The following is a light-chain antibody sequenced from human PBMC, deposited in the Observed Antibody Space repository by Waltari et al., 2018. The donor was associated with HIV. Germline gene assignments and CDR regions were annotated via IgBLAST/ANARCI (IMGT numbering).Light chain of an antibody. CDR1: PSASSN. CDR2: GAS. V-gene: IGKV3-15*01. Sequence: EIVMPQSPATLSVSPGARAPLSCRASPSASSNLAWDQRKPGQAPRLLIYGASTMATGIPARFSGSGSGTEFTLTISSLQSEDFAVYYWQQYNNWPPWTFGQGTKVEIK. J-gene: IGKJ1*01. CDR3: QQYNNWPPWT.